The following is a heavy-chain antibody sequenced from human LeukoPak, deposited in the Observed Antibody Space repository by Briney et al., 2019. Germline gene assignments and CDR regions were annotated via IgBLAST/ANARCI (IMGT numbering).Heavy chain of an antibody. CDR3: ARSRTTSAFDI. J-gene: IGHJ3*02. CDR1: GGSISSYY. Sequence: PSETLSPTCTVSGGSISSYYWSWIRQPPGKGLDWIGYIYYSGGPHYTPSPKSGVTISVATSKNQFSLKLSSVTAADTAVYYCARSRTTSAFDIWGQGTMVTVSS. CDR2: IYYSGGP. D-gene: IGHD1-7*01. V-gene: IGHV4-59*01.